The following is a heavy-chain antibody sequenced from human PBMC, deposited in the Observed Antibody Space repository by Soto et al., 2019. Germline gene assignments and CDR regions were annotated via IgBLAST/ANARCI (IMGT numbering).Heavy chain of an antibody. CDR1: GGSIRNGDYY. Sequence: PSETLSLTCTVSGGSIRNGDYYWGWIRQPPGKGLEWIGYVYYSGTTYSHPSLNSRVSISVDTSENQFSLRLTSVTAADTAVYYCARNFDIAATGTAFDSWGQGTLVTVSS. CDR3: ARNFDIAATGTAFDS. V-gene: IGHV4-30-4*01. D-gene: IGHD6-13*01. CDR2: VYYSGTT. J-gene: IGHJ4*02.